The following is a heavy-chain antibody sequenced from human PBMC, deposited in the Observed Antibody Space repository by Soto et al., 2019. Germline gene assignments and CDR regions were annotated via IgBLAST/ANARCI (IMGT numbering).Heavy chain of an antibody. V-gene: IGHV1-46*03. J-gene: IGHJ4*02. D-gene: IGHD2-15*01. CDR3: ARESVVEPGFDY. CDR1: TFTSYY. CDR2: INPSGGST. Sequence: TFTSYYMHWVRQAPGQGLEWMGIINPSGGSTSYAQKFQGRVTMTRDTSTSTVYMELSSLRSEDTAVYYCARESVVEPGFDYWGQGTLVTVSS.